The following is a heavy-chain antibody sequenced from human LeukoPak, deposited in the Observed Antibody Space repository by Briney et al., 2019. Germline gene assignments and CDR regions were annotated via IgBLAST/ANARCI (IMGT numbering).Heavy chain of an antibody. CDR1: GGTFSRYA. Sequence: ASVKVSCKASGGTFSRYAISWVRQAPGQGLEWMGGIIPILGAANYAQKFQGRVTITADESTSTAYMELSSLRSEDTAVYYCARRPFGGSYEYFDYWGQGTLVTVSS. CDR3: ARRPFGGSYEYFDY. D-gene: IGHD1-26*01. J-gene: IGHJ4*02. V-gene: IGHV1-69*13. CDR2: IIPILGAA.